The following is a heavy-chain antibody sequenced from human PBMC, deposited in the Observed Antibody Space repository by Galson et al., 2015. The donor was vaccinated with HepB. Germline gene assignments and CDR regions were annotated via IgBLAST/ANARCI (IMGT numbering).Heavy chain of an antibody. J-gene: IGHJ3*02. V-gene: IGHV4-59*13. CDR3: ARGGADVSGRLGSRGAFDI. CDR2: IHHSGGGS. CDR1: GGSITSYY. Sequence: ETLSLTCSVSGGSITSYYWNWLRQPPGKGLEWIGYIHHSGGGSVYNPSLKSRVTISVDTSRNQFSLKLSSVTAGDTAVYYCARGGADVSGRLGSRGAFDIWGQGTMVSVSS. D-gene: IGHD2-2*01.